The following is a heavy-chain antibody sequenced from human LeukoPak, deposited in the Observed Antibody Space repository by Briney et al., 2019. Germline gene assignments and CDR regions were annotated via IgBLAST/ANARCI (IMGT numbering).Heavy chain of an antibody. J-gene: IGHJ4*02. Sequence: GGSLRLSCAASGLTFSSYGMHWVRQAPGKGLEWVAVISYDGSNKYYADSVEGRFTISRDNSKNTLYLQMNSLRAEDTAVYYCARDRDSSSLFDYWGQGTLVTVSS. CDR3: ARDRDSSSLFDY. D-gene: IGHD6-13*01. CDR2: ISYDGSNK. V-gene: IGHV3-30*03. CDR1: GLTFSSYG.